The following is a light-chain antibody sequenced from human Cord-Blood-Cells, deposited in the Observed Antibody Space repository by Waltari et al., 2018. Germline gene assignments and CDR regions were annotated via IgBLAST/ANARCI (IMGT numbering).Light chain of an antibody. CDR3: CSYAGSSTYV. CDR1: SSDVGSYNL. V-gene: IGLV2-23*01. CDR2: EGS. J-gene: IGLJ1*01. Sequence: QSALTPPAPVCWSPGQSNTIFCPGTSSDVGSYNLVSWYKQHPGKAPKLMIYEGSKRPAGFSKRFSGSKSGNTASLTIAGLQAEDEADYYCCSYAGSSTYVFGTGTKVTVL.